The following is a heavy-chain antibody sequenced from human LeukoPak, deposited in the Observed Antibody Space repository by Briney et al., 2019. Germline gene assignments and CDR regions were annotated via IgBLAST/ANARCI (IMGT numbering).Heavy chain of an antibody. CDR3: AKDSARFSSSWSDL. D-gene: IGHD6-13*01. CDR1: GFIFSSYA. Sequence: PGGSLRLSCAASGFIFSSYAMSWVRQAPGKGLEWVSNISGSADITYDADSVKGRFTISRDNSKNTLYLQMSSLRAEDPATYYCAKDSARFSSSWSDLWGRGTLVIVSS. V-gene: IGHV3-23*01. J-gene: IGHJ4*02. CDR2: ISGSADIT.